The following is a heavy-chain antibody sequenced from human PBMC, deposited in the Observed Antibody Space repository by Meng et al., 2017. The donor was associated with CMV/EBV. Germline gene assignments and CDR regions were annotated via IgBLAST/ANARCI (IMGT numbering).Heavy chain of an antibody. CDR2: ISYDGSNK. CDR1: GFTFSSYA. CDR3: ARARVYSSSWYGGFDY. D-gene: IGHD6-13*01. V-gene: IGHV3-30-3*01. Sequence: GESLKISCAASGFTFSSYAMHWVRQAPGKGLEWVAVISYDGSNKYYADSVKGRFTISRDNSKNTLHLQMNSLRAEDTAVYYCARARVYSSSWYGGFDYWGQGTLVTVSS. J-gene: IGHJ4*02.